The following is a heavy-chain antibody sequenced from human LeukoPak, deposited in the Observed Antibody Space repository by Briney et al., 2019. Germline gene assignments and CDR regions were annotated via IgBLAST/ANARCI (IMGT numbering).Heavy chain of an antibody. Sequence: PXXXLRLSCAXSGFTVSSNYMSWVRQAPGKGLEWVSVIYSGGSTYYADSVKGRFTVSRDNSKNTLCLQMNSLRAEDTAVYYCAKDLGYGDYVFTGQYGMDVWGQGTTVTVSS. CDR3: AKDLGYGDYVFTGQYGMDV. J-gene: IGHJ6*02. V-gene: IGHV3-53*01. CDR1: GFTVSSNY. D-gene: IGHD4-17*01. CDR2: IYSGGST.